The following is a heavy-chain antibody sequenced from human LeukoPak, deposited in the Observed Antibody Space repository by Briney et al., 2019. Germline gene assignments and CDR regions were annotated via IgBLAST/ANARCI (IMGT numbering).Heavy chain of an antibody. CDR2: IYYSGST. Sequence: PSETLSLTCTVSGGPISSYYWSWIRQPPGKGLEWIGYIYYSGSTNYNPSLKSRVTISVDTSKNQFSLKLSSVTAADTAVYYCASTDVLRYFDWLPSEWGQGTLVTVSS. V-gene: IGHV4-59*01. CDR1: GGPISSYY. J-gene: IGHJ4*02. CDR3: ASTDVLRYFDWLPSE. D-gene: IGHD3-9*01.